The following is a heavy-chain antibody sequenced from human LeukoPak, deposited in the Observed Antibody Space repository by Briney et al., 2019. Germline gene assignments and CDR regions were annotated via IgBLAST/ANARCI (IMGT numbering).Heavy chain of an antibody. V-gene: IGHV1-2*02. CDR3: ASSLTGTTLDY. CDR1: GYTFTGYY. J-gene: IGHJ4*02. D-gene: IGHD1/OR15-1a*01. CDR2: INPNSGGT. Sequence: ASVKVSCKASGYTFTGYYLHWVRQAPGQGLEWMGWINPNSGGTNCAQNFQGRVTMTRDTSISTAYMELSSLRSDDTAVYYCASSLTGTTLDYWGQGTLVTVSS.